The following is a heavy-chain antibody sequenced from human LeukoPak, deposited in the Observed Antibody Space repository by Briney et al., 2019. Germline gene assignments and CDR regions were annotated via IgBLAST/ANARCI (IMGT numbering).Heavy chain of an antibody. D-gene: IGHD3-9*01. J-gene: IGHJ6*03. CDR1: GGSISSYY. CDR3: ARGGLAYYDILTGHHYYYYMDI. V-gene: IGHV4-59*01. CDR2: IYYSGST. Sequence: PSETLSLTCTVSGGSISSYYWSWIRQPPGKGLEWIGYIYYSGSTSYNPSLKSRVTISVDTSKNQFSLELSSVTAADTAVYYCARGGLAYYDILTGHHYYYYMDIWSKGTTVTVSS.